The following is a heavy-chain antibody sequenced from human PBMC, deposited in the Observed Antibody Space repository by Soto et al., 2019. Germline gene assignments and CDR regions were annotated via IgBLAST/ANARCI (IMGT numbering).Heavy chain of an antibody. CDR2: IYHSGST. CDR3: ARSLYYYDSSGYNLLFDY. Sequence: LRRTLSLTCAVSGGSISSSNWWSWVRQPPGKGLEWIGGIYHSGSTNYNPSLKSRVTISVDKSKNQFSLKLSSVTAADTAVYYCARSLYYYDSSGYNLLFDYWGQGTLVTVSS. J-gene: IGHJ4*02. D-gene: IGHD3-22*01. V-gene: IGHV4-4*03. CDR1: GGSISSSNW.